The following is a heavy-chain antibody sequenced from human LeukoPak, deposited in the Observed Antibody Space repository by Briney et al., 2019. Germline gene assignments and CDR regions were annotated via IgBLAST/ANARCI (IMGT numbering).Heavy chain of an antibody. Sequence: GESLKISCKGSGYSFTSYWIGWVRQMPGKGLEWMGIIHPGDSDTRYSPSFQGQVTISVDRSISTAYLQWSSLKASDTAIYYCARLLGYCTSTNCYGAFDIWGQGTMVTVSS. CDR3: ARLLGYCTSTNCYGAFDI. CDR2: IHPGDSDT. V-gene: IGHV5-51*01. CDR1: GYSFTSYW. J-gene: IGHJ3*02. D-gene: IGHD2-2*01.